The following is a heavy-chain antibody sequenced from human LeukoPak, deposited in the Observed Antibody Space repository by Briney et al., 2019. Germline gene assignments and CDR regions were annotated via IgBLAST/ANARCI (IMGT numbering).Heavy chain of an antibody. Sequence: GGSLRLSCAASGFSFSSYGMYWVRQAPGKGLEWVAVIWYDGSNKYYADSVKGRFTISRDNSKNTLYLQMNSLRAEDTALYYCAGDINGLDNWGQGTLVTVSS. D-gene: IGHD3-10*01. CDR3: AGDINGLDN. CDR2: IWYDGSNK. CDR1: GFSFSSYG. J-gene: IGHJ4*02. V-gene: IGHV3-33*01.